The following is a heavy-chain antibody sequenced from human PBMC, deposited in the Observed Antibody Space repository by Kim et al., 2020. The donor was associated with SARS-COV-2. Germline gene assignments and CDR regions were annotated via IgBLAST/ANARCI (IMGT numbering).Heavy chain of an antibody. D-gene: IGHD3-10*01. CDR2: IYYSGST. V-gene: IGHV4-59*13. CDR1: GGSISSYY. Sequence: SETLSLTCTVSGGSISSYYWSWIRQPPGKGLEWIGYIYYSGSTNYNPSLKSRVTISVDTSKNQFSLKLSSVTAADTAVYYCARAEGSGNIDYWGQGTLVTVSS. J-gene: IGHJ4*02. CDR3: ARAEGSGNIDY.